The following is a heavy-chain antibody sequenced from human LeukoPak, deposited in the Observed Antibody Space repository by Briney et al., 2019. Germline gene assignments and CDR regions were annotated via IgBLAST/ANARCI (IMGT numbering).Heavy chain of an antibody. D-gene: IGHD4-17*01. CDR2: INPSGGST. J-gene: IGHJ5*02. V-gene: IGHV1-46*01. Sequence: ASVKVSCKASGYTFTSYYMHWVRQAPGQGLEWMGIINPSGGSTSYAQKLQGRVTMTRDTSTSTVYMELSSLRSEDTAVYYCARDALSTVTTNWFDPWGQGTLVTVSS. CDR1: GYTFTSYY. CDR3: ARDALSTVTTNWFDP.